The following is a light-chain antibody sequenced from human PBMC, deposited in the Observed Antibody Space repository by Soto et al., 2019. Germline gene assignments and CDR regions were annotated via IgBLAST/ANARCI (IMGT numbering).Light chain of an antibody. J-gene: IGLJ3*02. CDR1: SSNIGSNY. CDR3: AAWDDSLSANWV. V-gene: IGLV1-47*01. Sequence: QSVLTQPPSASGTPGQRVTISCSGSSSNIGSNYVYWYQQLPGTAPNLLIYRNNQRPSGVPDRFSGSKSGTSASLAISGLRSEDEADYYCAAWDDSLSANWVFGGGTKLTVL. CDR2: RNN.